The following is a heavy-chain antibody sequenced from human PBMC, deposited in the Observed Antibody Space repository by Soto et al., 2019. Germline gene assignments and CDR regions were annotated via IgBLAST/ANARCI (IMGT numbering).Heavy chain of an antibody. CDR2: FYSSGSI. J-gene: IGHJ5*02. V-gene: IGHV4-31*03. CDR1: GYSITAGGYY. D-gene: IGHD6-19*01. Sequence: SETLSLTCFVSGYSITAGGYYWSWIRHHPGKGLEWIGSFYSSGSIVYNPSLRSRVSISGDTSSNQFSMSLTSVTAADTARYYCARMYSSGSGWFHPWGQGTLVTVSS. CDR3: ARMYSSGSGWFHP.